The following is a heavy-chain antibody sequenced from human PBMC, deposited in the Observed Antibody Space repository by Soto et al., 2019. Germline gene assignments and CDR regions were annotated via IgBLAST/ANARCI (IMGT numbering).Heavy chain of an antibody. CDR2: ISGSGGST. J-gene: IGHJ4*02. Sequence: PGVSLRLSCAASGFTFSSYAMSWVRQAPGKGLEWVSAISGSGGSTYYADSVKGRFTISRDNSKNTLYLQMNSLRAEDTAVYYCXKDRVYGSGIAVLSFDYWGQGTLVTVSS. CDR1: GFTFSSYA. CDR3: XKDRVYGSGIAVLSFDY. D-gene: IGHD3-10*01. V-gene: IGHV3-23*01.